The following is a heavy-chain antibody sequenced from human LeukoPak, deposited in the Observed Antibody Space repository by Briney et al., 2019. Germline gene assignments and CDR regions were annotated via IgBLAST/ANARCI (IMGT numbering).Heavy chain of an antibody. CDR1: GGTFSSYA. V-gene: IGHV1-69*05. Sequence: SVKVSCKASGGTFSSYAISWVRQAPGQGLEWMGGIIPIFGTADYAQKFQGRVTITTDESTSTAYMELSSLRSEDTAVYYCARRMGDAFDIWGQGTMVTVSS. CDR2: IIPIFGTA. CDR3: ARRMGDAFDI. J-gene: IGHJ3*02.